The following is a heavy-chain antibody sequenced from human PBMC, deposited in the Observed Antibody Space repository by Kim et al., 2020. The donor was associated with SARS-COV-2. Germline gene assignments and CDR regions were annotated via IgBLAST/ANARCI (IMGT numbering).Heavy chain of an antibody. Sequence: NYATPVNDRFTISRDDSENTLYLQMNSLKVEDTGVYYCTAGLQGNTVGMDVWGQGTTITVSS. D-gene: IGHD4-4*01. CDR3: TAGLQGNTVGMDV. V-gene: IGHV3-15*06. J-gene: IGHJ6*02.